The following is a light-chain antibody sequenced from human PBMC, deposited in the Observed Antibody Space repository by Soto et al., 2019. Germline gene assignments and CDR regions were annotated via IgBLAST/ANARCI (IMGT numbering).Light chain of an antibody. CDR3: QSYDGSHSGLV. Sequence: QSVLTQPPSVSGAPGQRVTISCTGSSSNIGAGYDVHWYQQHPGTAPKLLIYGDSNRPSGVPDRFSGSKSGTSASLAITGLQAEDEADYYCQSYDGSHSGLVFGAGTKLTVL. CDR1: SSNIGAGYD. CDR2: GDS. J-gene: IGLJ2*01. V-gene: IGLV1-40*01.